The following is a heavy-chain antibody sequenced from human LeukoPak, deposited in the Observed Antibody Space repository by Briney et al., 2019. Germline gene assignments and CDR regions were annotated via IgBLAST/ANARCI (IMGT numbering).Heavy chain of an antibody. CDR2: IYYSGST. CDR1: GGSISSYY. CDR3: ARHSLYNWNVYGMDV. Sequence: SETLSLTCTVSGGSISSYYWSWIRQPPGKGLEWIGYIYYSGSTNYNPSLKSRVTISVDTSKNQFSLKLSSVTAADTAVYYCARHSLYNWNVYGMDVWGQGTTVTASS. V-gene: IGHV4-59*08. J-gene: IGHJ6*02. D-gene: IGHD1-20*01.